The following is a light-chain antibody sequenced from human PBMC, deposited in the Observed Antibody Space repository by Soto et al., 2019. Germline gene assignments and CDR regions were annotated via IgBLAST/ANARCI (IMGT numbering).Light chain of an antibody. CDR1: QSLVHSDGNTY. Sequence: DVVMTQSPLSLSVTLGQSASISCRSSQSLVHSDGNTYLHWYQQRPGQSPRRLIYKVSNRDSGVPDRFSGSGSGTDFTLKISRMEAEDVGVYSCVQGTSWPFTFGGGTNVEIK. CDR3: VQGTSWPFT. V-gene: IGKV2-30*02. CDR2: KVS. J-gene: IGKJ4*01.